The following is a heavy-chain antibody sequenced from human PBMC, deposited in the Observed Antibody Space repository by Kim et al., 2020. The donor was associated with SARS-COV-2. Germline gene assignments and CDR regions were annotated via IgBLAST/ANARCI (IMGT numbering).Heavy chain of an antibody. CDR2: IYHSGST. CDR3: ASMPHTFPWWYFDI. CDR1: GGSISSGGYY. D-gene: IGHD2-2*01. V-gene: IGHV4-31*03. J-gene: IGHJ2*01. Sequence: SETLSLTCTVSGGSISSGGYYWSWIRQHPGKGLEWIGYIYHSGSTYYNPSLKSRVTISVDTSKNQFSLKLSSVTAADTAVYYCASMPHTFPWWYFDIWGRGTLVPVSS.